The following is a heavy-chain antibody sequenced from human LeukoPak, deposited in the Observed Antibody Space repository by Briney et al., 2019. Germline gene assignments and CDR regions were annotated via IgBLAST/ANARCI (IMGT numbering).Heavy chain of an antibody. V-gene: IGHV1-69*01. CDR3: ASPPPAGLLALHFAD. J-gene: IGHJ4*02. Sequence: SVKVSCKASGGTFSRREINWVRQSPGQGLEWMGGTIPIFGTPKYAQKFQGRATITADESTGIVYMELSSLRYEDTAVYYCASPPPAGLLALHFADWGQGTLVTVSS. D-gene: IGHD3-10*01. CDR2: TIPIFGTP. CDR1: GGTFSRRE.